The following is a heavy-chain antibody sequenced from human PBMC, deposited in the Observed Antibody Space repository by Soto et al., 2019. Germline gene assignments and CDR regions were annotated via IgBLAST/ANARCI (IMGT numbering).Heavy chain of an antibody. CDR2: IYYSGST. Sequence: LSLTCTVSGGSISSSSYYWGWIRQPPGKGLEWIGSIYYSGSTYYNPSLKSRVTISVDTSKNQFSLKLSSVTAADTAVYYCASLTMVRGVSCWFDPWGQGTLVTVS. J-gene: IGHJ5*02. CDR3: ASLTMVRGVSCWFDP. V-gene: IGHV4-39*01. D-gene: IGHD3-10*01. CDR1: GGSISSSSYY.